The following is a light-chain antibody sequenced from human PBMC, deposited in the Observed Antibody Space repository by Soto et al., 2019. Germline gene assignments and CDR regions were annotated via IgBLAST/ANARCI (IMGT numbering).Light chain of an antibody. J-gene: IGKJ4*01. Sequence: EIVLTQSPATLSLSPGERVTLSCRASQSVNNWLAWYQQKPGQAPRLLIYGTSNRATGIPARFSGSGSGTDFTLTISSLEPEDFAVYYCQQRGNWPLTFGGGTKVDNK. CDR3: QQRGNWPLT. V-gene: IGKV3-11*01. CDR2: GTS. CDR1: QSVNNW.